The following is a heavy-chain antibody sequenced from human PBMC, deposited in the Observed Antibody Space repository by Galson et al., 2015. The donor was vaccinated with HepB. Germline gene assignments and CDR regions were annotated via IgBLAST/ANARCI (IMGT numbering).Heavy chain of an antibody. CDR3: AKEPYSSGWFRGAFDH. CDR1: GFTFSNSA. Sequence: SLRLPCAASGFTFSNSAMNWVRQAPGKGLEWVSAISASGYSTYYAESVKGRFSISRDNSKNTLFLQMSTLRVEDTAFYFCAKEPYSSGWFRGAFDHWGQGALVTVSS. CDR2: ISASGYST. J-gene: IGHJ4*02. D-gene: IGHD6-19*01. V-gene: IGHV3-23*01.